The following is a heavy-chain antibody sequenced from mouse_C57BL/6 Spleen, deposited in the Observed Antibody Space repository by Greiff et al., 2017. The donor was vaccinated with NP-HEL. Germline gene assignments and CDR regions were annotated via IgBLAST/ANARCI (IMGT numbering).Heavy chain of an antibody. D-gene: IGHD1-1*01. CDR1: GYTFTSYW. J-gene: IGHJ2*01. CDR3: AKSITTVVEEDFDY. Sequence: QVQLQQPGTELVKPGASVKLSCKASGYTFTSYWMHWVKQRPGQGLEWIGNINPSNGGTNYNEKFKSKAPLPVDKSSSTAYMQLSSLTSEDSAVYYCAKSITTVVEEDFDYWGQGTTLTVSS. CDR2: INPSNGGT. V-gene: IGHV1-53*01.